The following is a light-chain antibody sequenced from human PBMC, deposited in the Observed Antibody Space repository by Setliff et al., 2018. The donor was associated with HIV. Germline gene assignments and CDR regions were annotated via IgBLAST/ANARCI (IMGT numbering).Light chain of an antibody. Sequence: QSVLTQPASVSGSPGQSITISCTGTSSDVGTYNAVYWYQQHPGKAPKLMIYDVSTRPSGVSNRFSGSKSGNTASLTISGLQTEDEADYYCSSYAGSNNVFGTGTRSPS. CDR1: SSDVGTYNA. CDR3: SSYAGSNNV. CDR2: DVS. J-gene: IGLJ1*01. V-gene: IGLV2-14*01.